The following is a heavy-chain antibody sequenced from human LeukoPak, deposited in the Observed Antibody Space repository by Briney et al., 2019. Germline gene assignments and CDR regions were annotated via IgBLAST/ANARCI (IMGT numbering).Heavy chain of an antibody. CDR2: ISSNGGST. CDR1: GFTFSSYA. V-gene: IGHV3-64*01. D-gene: IGHD3-22*01. CDR3: ARVNYDSSGEADY. J-gene: IGHJ4*02. Sequence: AGSLRLSCAASGFTFSSYAMHWVRQAPGKGLEYVSAISSNGGSTYYANSVEGRFTISRDNSKNTLYLQMGSLRAEDMAVYYCARVNYDSSGEADYWGQGTLVTAS.